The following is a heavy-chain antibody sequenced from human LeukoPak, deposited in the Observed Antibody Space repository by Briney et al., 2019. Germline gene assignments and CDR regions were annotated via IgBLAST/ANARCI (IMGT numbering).Heavy chain of an antibody. CDR3: ARFAYGSDYFPGHY. V-gene: IGHV5-51*01. CDR2: IYPGDSNT. D-gene: IGHD3-22*01. CDR1: GYTFPNYW. J-gene: IGHJ4*02. Sequence: GESLKISCKGSGYTFPNYWIGWVRQKPGKGLEWMGIIYPGDSNTRYSPSFQGQVTISADKSISTAYLRWSSLKASDTAMYYCARFAYGSDYFPGHYWGQGTLVTVSS.